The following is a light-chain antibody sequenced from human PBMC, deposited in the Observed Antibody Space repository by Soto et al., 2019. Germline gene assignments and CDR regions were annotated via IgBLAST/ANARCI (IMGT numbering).Light chain of an antibody. J-gene: IGKJ2*01. CDR2: AAS. Sequence: QMTQSPSSLSASVGDRVTITCRASQSIIRYLAWYQQKQGMPPKLLSYAASTLQSGVPSRFSGSGSGTDFTLTISSLHPEDVATYYCQKYDDVPYTFGQGTKLEIK. CDR3: QKYDDVPYT. CDR1: QSIIRY. V-gene: IGKV1-27*01.